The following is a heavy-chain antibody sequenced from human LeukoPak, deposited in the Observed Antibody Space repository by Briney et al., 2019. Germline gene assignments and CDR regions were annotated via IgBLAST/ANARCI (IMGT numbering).Heavy chain of an antibody. J-gene: IGHJ5*02. CDR3: ARDRVYYDFWSTYYGFDP. Sequence: SETLSLTCTVSGGSISNYYWSWIRQPPGKGLEWIGYIYASGSTNYNPSLKSRVTISVDTSENQFSLKLTSVTAADTAVYYCARDRVYYDFWSTYYGFDPWGQGTLVTVSS. CDR1: GGSISNYY. V-gene: IGHV4-59*01. D-gene: IGHD3-3*01. CDR2: IYASGST.